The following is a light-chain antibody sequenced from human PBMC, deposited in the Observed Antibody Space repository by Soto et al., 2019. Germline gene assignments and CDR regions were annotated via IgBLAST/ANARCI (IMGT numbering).Light chain of an antibody. J-gene: IGKJ2*01. CDR1: QSLLYSSNNKTY. CDR2: WAS. CDR3: QQYYSDFFT. V-gene: IGKV4-1*01. Sequence: DIVMTQSPEFLAVPLGERATINCKSSQSLLYSSNNKTYLAWYQHRPGQSPKMLIFWASARESGVTDRISGSGSETDFTLSISGLQAEDAAVYFCQQYYSDFFTFGQGTTLEIK.